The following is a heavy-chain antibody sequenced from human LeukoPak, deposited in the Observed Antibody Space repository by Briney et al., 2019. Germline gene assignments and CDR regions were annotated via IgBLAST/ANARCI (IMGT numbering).Heavy chain of an antibody. Sequence: GGSLRLSCAASGFTFSNYGMHWVRQAPGKGLEWVAFIRYDGSNKHYADSVKGRFTISRDSSKNTLYLQMKSLRAEDTAVYYCAKGGGYEAQYYYYLDVWGKGTTVTISS. CDR2: IRYDGSNK. CDR1: GFTFSNYG. J-gene: IGHJ6*03. D-gene: IGHD5-12*01. V-gene: IGHV3-30*02. CDR3: AKGGGYEAQYYYYLDV.